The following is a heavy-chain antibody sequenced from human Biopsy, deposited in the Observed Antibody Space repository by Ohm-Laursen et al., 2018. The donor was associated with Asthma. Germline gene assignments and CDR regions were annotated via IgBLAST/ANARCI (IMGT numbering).Heavy chain of an antibody. CDR3: ARAVDYSHYYGIDV. J-gene: IGHJ6*02. CDR1: GYTFNSAG. Sequence: VKASCKTSGYTFNSAGITWVRQAPGQGLEWMGWISVYNGNTKVAQKLQDRVTTITDTSTSTAYMELRSLRSDDTAVYFCARAVDYSHYYGIDVWGQGTTVTVS. V-gene: IGHV1-18*01. D-gene: IGHD3-10*01. CDR2: ISVYNGNT.